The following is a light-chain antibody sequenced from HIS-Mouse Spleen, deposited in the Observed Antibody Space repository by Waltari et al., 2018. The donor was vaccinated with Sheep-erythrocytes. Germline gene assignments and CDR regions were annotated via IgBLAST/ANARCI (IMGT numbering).Light chain of an antibody. CDR3: CSYAGSSTWV. V-gene: IGLV2-23*01. CDR2: EGS. CDR1: SRYVGRYNL. Sequence: QSALPQPASVSGSPGQSIPIPCTGTSRYVGRYNLVSWYQQHPGKAPKLMIYEGSKRHSGVSNRFSGSKSGNTASLTISGLQAEDEADYYCCSYAGSSTWVFGGGTKLTVL. J-gene: IGLJ3*02.